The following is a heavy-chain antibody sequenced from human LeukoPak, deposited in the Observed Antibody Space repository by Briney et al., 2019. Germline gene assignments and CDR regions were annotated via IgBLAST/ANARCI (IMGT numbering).Heavy chain of an antibody. J-gene: IGHJ6*03. CDR1: GYPFTNYW. CDR3: ARHEVGGDSSSGYEYYYYMDV. D-gene: IGHD3-3*01. CDR2: IYPEDSDT. V-gene: IGHV5-51*01. Sequence: GESLKISCKASGYPFTNYWIGWVRQMPGKGLEWMGIIYPEDSDTKYSPSFQGQVTISVDESTSTAYLQWSSLKASDTAIYYCARHEVGGDSSSGYEYYYYMDVWGKGTAVTVSS.